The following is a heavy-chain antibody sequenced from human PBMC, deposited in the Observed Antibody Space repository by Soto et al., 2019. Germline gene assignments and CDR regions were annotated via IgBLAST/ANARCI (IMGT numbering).Heavy chain of an antibody. D-gene: IGHD2-8*01. V-gene: IGHV3-48*03. CDR2: ISSSGSTI. J-gene: IGHJ3*02. CDR3: ERSRYCTNGVCYKSSDAFDI. Sequence: EVQLVESGGGLVQPGGSLRLSCAASGFTFSSYEMNWVRQAPGKGLEWVSYISSSGSTIYYADSVKGRFTISRDNAKNSLYLQMNSLRAEDTAVYYCERSRYCTNGVCYKSSDAFDIWGQWTMVTVSS. CDR1: GFTFSSYE.